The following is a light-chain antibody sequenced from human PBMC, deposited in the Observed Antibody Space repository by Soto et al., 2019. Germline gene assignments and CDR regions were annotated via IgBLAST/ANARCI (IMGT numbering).Light chain of an antibody. CDR3: AAWDDTLSGLYV. CDR2: RNN. CDR1: SSNIGGNY. J-gene: IGLJ1*01. V-gene: IGLV1-47*01. Sequence: QSVLTQPPSASGTPGQRVTISCSGSSSNIGGNYVYWYQQLPGAAPKLLIYRNNLRPSGVPDRFSGSKSGTSASLAISGLRXEXXADYYCAAWDDTLSGLYVFGTGTQLTVL.